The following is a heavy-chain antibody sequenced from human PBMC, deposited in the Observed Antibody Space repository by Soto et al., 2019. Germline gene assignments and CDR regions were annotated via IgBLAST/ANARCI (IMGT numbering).Heavy chain of an antibody. J-gene: IGHJ6*02. CDR2: IYYIGSS. V-gene: IGHV4-59*01. CDR3: ARGDWNDYYYYGLDV. D-gene: IGHD1-1*01. Sequence: QVQLQESGPGLVKPSETLSLTCAVSGGSITNYYWTWIRQPPGMGLEWIGYIYYIGSSYYNPSLKSRVTISVDTSKNQFSLKLSSVTAADTAVYYCARGDWNDYYYYGLDVWGQGTTVTVSS. CDR1: GGSITNYY.